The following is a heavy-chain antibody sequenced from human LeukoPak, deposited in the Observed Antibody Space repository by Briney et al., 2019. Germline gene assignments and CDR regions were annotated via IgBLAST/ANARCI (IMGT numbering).Heavy chain of an antibody. J-gene: IGHJ3*02. CDR1: GGSISSSSYY. Sequence: SETLSLTCTVSGGSISSSSYYWGWIRQPPGKGLEWIGSIYYSGSTYYNPSLKSRVTISVDTSKSQFSLKLSSVTAADTAVYYCARHLRGCTNGVCYFNAFDIWGQGTMVTVSS. CDR2: IYYSGST. CDR3: ARHLRGCTNGVCYFNAFDI. V-gene: IGHV4-39*01. D-gene: IGHD2-8*01.